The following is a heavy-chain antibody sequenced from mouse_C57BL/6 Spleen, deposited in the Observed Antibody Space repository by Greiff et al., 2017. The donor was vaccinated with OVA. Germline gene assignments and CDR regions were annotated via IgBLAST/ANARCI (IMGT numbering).Heavy chain of an antibody. J-gene: IGHJ1*03. CDR1: GFNIKDYY. Sequence: VQLQQSGAELVKPGASVKLSCTASGFNIKDYYMHWVKQRTEQGLEWIGRIDPEDGETKYAPKFPGKATITADTSSNPAYLQLRSLTSADTAVYYGALYWLIVEDWYFEVWGTGTTVTVAS. CDR3: ALYWLIVEDWYFEV. D-gene: IGHD1-1*01. CDR2: IDPEDGET. V-gene: IGHV14-2*01.